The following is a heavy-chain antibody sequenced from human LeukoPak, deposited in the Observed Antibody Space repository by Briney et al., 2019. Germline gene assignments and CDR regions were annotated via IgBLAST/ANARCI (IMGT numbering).Heavy chain of an antibody. CDR1: CGSTSSCVYY. CDR3: AREGYFVGAFDI. V-gene: IGHV4-30-4*08. J-gene: IGHJ3*02. CDR2: IYYSGST. D-gene: IGHD3-9*01. Sequence: SETLSLTCTVSCGSTSSCVYYWSWIPQPPRKGLEWIGYIYYSGSTYYSPSLKSRVHVSVDTSKALFSLELSSVTAADTAVYYCAREGYFVGAFDIWGQGTMVTVSS.